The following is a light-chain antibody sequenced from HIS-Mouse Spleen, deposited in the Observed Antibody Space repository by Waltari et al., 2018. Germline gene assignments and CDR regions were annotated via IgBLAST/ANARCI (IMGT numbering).Light chain of an antibody. V-gene: IGLV3-10*01. CDR3: YSTDSSGNHRV. CDR1: ALPKNY. CDR2: EDR. J-gene: IGLJ2*01. Sequence: SYELTQPPSVSVSPGQTARIPCSGDALPKNYAYWYQQKSGQAPLLVIYEDRKRPAGIPESFSGSSSGTMATLTISGAQVEDEADYYCYSTDSSGNHRVFGGGTKLTVL.